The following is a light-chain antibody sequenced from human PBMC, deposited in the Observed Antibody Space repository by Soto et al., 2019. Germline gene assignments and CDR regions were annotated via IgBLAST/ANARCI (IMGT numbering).Light chain of an antibody. V-gene: IGKV3-20*01. CDR2: GAS. CDR3: QQYGSSPLFA. J-gene: IGKJ3*01. Sequence: EVLLTQSPGTLSLSPGERATLSCRASQSVSSSYLAWYQQKPGQAPRLLIYGASSRATGIPDRFSGSGSGTDFTLTISRLEPEDFAVYYCQQYGSSPLFAFGPGTKVDIK. CDR1: QSVSSSY.